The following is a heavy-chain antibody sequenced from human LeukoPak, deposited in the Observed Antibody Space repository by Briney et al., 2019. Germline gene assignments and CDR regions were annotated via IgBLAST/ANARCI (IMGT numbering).Heavy chain of an antibody. Sequence: GGSLRLSCTASGFTFNNYLMSWVRQAPGKGPEWVSVLFTGGAGALYAYSVRGRFTISGDTSKHTLYLQMNGLRAEDTAVYYCAKECDYSPGHKFDLWGRGTLVTVSS. V-gene: IGHV3-23*03. J-gene: IGHJ5*02. CDR1: GFTFNNYL. D-gene: IGHD3-10*01. CDR2: LFTGGAGA. CDR3: AKECDYSPGHKFDL.